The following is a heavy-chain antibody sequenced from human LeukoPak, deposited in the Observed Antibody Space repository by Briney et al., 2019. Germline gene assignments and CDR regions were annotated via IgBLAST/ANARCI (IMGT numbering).Heavy chain of an antibody. CDR3: ARGATYYYGSGSYLVY. V-gene: IGHV4-38-2*02. CDR1: GYSISSGYY. D-gene: IGHD3-10*01. J-gene: IGHJ4*02. Sequence: SETLSLTCTVSGYSISSGYYWGWIRQPPGKGLEWIGRIYHSGSTYYNPTLKSRVTISVDTSKNQFSLKLSSVTAADTAVYYCARGATYYYGSGSYLVYWGQGTLVTVSS. CDR2: IYHSGST.